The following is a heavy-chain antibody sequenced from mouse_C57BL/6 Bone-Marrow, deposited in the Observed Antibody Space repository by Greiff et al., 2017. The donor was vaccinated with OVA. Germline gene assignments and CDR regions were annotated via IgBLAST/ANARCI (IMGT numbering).Heavy chain of an antibody. CDR2: IYPGSGNT. Sequence: QVQLKESGAELVRPGASVKLSCKASGYTFTDYNINWVKQRPGQGLEWIARIYPGSGNTYYNEKFKGKATLTAEKSSSTAYMQLSSLTSEDSAVYFCARSGTSDYWGQGTTLTVSS. CDR3: ARSGTSDY. CDR1: GYTFTDYN. V-gene: IGHV1-76*01. J-gene: IGHJ2*01. D-gene: IGHD4-1*01.